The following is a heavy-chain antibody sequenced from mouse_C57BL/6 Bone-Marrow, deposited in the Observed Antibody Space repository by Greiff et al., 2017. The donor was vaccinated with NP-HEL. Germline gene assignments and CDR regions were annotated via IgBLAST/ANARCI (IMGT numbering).Heavy chain of an antibody. J-gene: IGHJ1*03. V-gene: IGHV6-3*01. CDR2: IRLKSDNYAT. D-gene: IGHD1-2*01. CDR1: GFTFSNYW. Sequence: ESGGGLVQPGGSMKLSCVASGFTFSNYWMNWVRQSPEKGLEWVAQIRLKSDNYATHYAESVKGRFTISRDDSKSSVYLQMNNLRAEDTGIYYCTNYGGYFDVWGTGTTVTVSS. CDR3: TNYGGYFDV.